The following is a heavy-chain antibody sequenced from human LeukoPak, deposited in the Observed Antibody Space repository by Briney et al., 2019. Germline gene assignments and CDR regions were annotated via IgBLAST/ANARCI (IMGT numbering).Heavy chain of an antibody. V-gene: IGHV3-33*01. J-gene: IGHJ4*02. Sequence: GGSPRLSCAASGFTFSSYGMHWVRQAPGKGLEWVAVVWYDGSNKYYADSVKGRFTISRDNSKNTLSLQMNSLRAEDTAVYYCAREARYCTNGVCYNSHFDYWDQGTLVTVSS. CDR1: GFTFSSYG. D-gene: IGHD2-8*01. CDR2: VWYDGSNK. CDR3: AREARYCTNGVCYNSHFDY.